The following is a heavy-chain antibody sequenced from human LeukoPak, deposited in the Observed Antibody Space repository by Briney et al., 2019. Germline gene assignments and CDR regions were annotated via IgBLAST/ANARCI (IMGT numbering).Heavy chain of an antibody. J-gene: IGHJ3*02. CDR2: INPNSGGT. D-gene: IGHD3-22*01. CDR3: ATTTHYYDSSGGAFDI. CDR1: GYTFTSYY. Sequence: ASVKVSCKASGYTFTSYYMHWVRQAPGQGLEWMGWINPNSGGTNYAQKFQGRVTMTRDTSISTAYMELSRLRSDDTAVYYCATTTHYYDSSGGAFDIWGQGTMVTVSS. V-gene: IGHV1-2*02.